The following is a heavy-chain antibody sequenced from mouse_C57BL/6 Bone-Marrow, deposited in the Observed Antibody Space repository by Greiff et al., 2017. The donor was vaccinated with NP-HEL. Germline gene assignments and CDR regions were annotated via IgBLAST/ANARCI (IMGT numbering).Heavy chain of an antibody. V-gene: IGHV1-15*01. J-gene: IGHJ2*01. CDR3: LTAPLGY. D-gene: IGHD1-1*01. CDR2: IDPENGGT. CDR1: GYTFTDYD. Sequence: QVQLQQSGAELVRPGASVTLSCKASGYTFTDYDMHWVKQTPVHGLEWIGAIDPENGGTTYNQKFKGKAILTADKSSSTAYMELRSLTSEDSAVYYCLTAPLGYWGQGTTLTVSS.